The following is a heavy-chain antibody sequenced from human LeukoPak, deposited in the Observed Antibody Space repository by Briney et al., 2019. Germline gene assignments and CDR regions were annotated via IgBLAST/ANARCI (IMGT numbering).Heavy chain of an antibody. D-gene: IGHD1-26*01. CDR3: ARALSGSYYKALAEYFQH. CDR1: GYSFTSYW. V-gene: IGHV5-51*01. J-gene: IGHJ1*01. Sequence: RGESLKISCKGSGYSFTSYWIGWVRQMPGKGLEWMGIIYPGDSDTRYSPSFQGQVTISADKSISTAYLQWSSLKASDTAMYYCARALSGSYYKALAEYFQHWGQGTLVTVSS. CDR2: IYPGDSDT.